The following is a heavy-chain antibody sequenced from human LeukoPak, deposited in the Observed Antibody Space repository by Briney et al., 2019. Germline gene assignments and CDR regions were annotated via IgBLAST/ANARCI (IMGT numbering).Heavy chain of an antibody. V-gene: IGHV4-38-2*02. J-gene: IGHJ4*02. CDR3: ARRSYNSPFRY. D-gene: IGHD5-24*01. CDR1: GYSISSGYY. Sequence: SETLSLTCTVSGYSISSGYYWDWIRQPPGKGLEWIGSIYHSGSTYYNPSLKSRVALSVDTSKNQFSLKLSSMTAADTAVYYCARRSYNSPFRYWGQGTLVTVSS. CDR2: IYHSGST.